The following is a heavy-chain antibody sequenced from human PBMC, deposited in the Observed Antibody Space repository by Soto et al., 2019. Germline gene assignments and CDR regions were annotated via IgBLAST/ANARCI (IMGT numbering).Heavy chain of an antibody. J-gene: IGHJ4*02. Sequence: GGSLRLSCAASGFIFNNAWMSWVRQAPGKGLEWVGLIKGKIDGGTTNYAAPVKGRFTISRDDSQNTLHLQMNSLKPEDTAVYYCSTGYCSTTSCSPFDYWGQGTLVTVSS. CDR3: STGYCSTTSCSPFDY. CDR2: IKGKIDGGTT. CDR1: GFIFNNAW. V-gene: IGHV3-15*01. D-gene: IGHD2-2*01.